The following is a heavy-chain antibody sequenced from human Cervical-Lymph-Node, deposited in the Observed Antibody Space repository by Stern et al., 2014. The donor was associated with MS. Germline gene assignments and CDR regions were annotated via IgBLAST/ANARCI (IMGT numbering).Heavy chain of an antibody. J-gene: IGHJ3*02. CDR3: AKDILAVTDLCAFDI. V-gene: IGHV3-9*01. D-gene: IGHD6-19*01. CDR1: GFRFQDYA. Sequence: VQLVESGGGLVQPGRSLRLSCAASGFRFQDYAMHWVRQAPGKGLEWVSGVLWSSATIGYADSVEGRFTISRDNAKNSLYLQMNNLTVDDTAIYYCAKDILAVTDLCAFDIWGLGTMVIVSS. CDR2: VLWSSATI.